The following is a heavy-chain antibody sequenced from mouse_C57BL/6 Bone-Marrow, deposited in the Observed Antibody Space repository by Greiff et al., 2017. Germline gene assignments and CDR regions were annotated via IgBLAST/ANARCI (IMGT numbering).Heavy chain of an antibody. CDR1: GYTFTSYW. J-gene: IGHJ1*03. D-gene: IGHD2-5*01. CDR2: IYPGSGST. V-gene: IGHV1-55*01. CDR3: ARPDYINYWYFDV. Sequence: QVQLQQPGAELVKPGASVKMSCKASGYTFTSYWITWVKQRPGQGLAWIGDIYPGSGSTNYNEKFKSKATLTVDTSSSTAYRQLSSLTSEDSAVYYCARPDYINYWYFDVWGTGTTVTVSS.